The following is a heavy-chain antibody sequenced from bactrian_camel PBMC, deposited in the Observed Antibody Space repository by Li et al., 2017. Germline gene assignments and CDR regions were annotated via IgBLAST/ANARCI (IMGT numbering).Heavy chain of an antibody. CDR2: IDSDGST. Sequence: QLVESGGGSVQTGGSLRLTCTTARHIYDTYCMAWFRQAPGKEREAVASIDSDGSTKYNDSVKGRFTISRDNAKNTLYLQMNSLKPEDTAVYYCVGSRRFYRATITRGTDGDIWGQGTQVTVS. J-gene: IGHJ4*01. V-gene: IGHV3S53*01. CDR1: RHIYDTYC. CDR3: VGSRRFYRATITRGTDGDI. D-gene: IGHD4*01.